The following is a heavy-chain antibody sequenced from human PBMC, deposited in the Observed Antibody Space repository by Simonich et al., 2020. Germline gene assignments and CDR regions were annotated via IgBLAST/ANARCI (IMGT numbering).Heavy chain of an antibody. V-gene: IGHV1-2*06. D-gene: IGHD7-27*01. J-gene: IGHJ4*02. CDR2: INHNSGGT. CDR1: GYTFTGYY. Sequence: QVQLVQSGAEVKKPGASVKVSCKASGYTFTGYYMHWVRQATGQGLEWMGRINHNSGGTNYAQKFQGRVTMTRDTSISTAYMELSRLRSDDTAVYYCASGWDWGFSHMSDYWGQGTLVTVSS. CDR3: ASGWDWGFSHMSDY.